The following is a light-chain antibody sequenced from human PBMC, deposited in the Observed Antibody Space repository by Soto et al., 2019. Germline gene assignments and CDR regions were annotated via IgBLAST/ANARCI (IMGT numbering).Light chain of an antibody. J-gene: IGKJ2*01. CDR3: QQYNSSSYP. CDR2: KAS. Sequence: DIPMTQSPSTLSASVGDRVTITCRASQSISSWLAWYQQKPGKAPKLLIYKASSLESGVPSRFSGSGSGTECTLTISSLQPDDFATYYCQQYNSSSYPFGQGTKLEIK. V-gene: IGKV1-5*03. CDR1: QSISSW.